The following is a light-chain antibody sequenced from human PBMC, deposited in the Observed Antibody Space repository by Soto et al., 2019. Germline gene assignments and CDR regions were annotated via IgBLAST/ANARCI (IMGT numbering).Light chain of an antibody. V-gene: IGKV3-15*01. J-gene: IGKJ1*01. Sequence: VLTQSQDPLSLSPGERATLSCRPSQSVTSSYLAWYQLKPGEAPRLLIYGASTRATGIQARFSGSGSGTEFTLTISSLQYEDFAVYYCQQYNNWPPWTFGQGTKV. CDR1: QSVTSSY. CDR3: QQYNNWPPWT. CDR2: GAS.